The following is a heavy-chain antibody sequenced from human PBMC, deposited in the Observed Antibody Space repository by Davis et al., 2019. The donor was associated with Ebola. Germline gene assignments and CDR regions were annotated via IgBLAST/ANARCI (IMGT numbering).Heavy chain of an antibody. CDR3: ARDYGDYVGYFDY. Sequence: SETLSLTCTVSGGSISSGDYYWSWIRQPPGKGLEWIGYIYYSGSTNYNPSLKSRVTISVDTSKNQFSLKLSSVTAADTAVYYCARDYGDYVGYFDYWGQGTLVTVSS. V-gene: IGHV4-61*08. CDR1: GGSISSGDYY. CDR2: IYYSGST. J-gene: IGHJ4*02. D-gene: IGHD4-17*01.